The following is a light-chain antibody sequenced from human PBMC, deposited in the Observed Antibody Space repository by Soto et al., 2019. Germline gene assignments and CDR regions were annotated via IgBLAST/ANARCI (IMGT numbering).Light chain of an antibody. CDR2: GSS. CDR3: QQRSNWPLT. CDR1: QTVSGTH. V-gene: IGKV3D-20*02. Sequence: VLTQPPDTLSLSPGERATLSCRASQTVSGTHLAWYQQKSGQTPRLLIYGSSSRASDTPHRFSGSGSGTDFTLTISSLEPEDFAVYYCQQRSNWPLTFGQGTRLEIK. J-gene: IGKJ5*01.